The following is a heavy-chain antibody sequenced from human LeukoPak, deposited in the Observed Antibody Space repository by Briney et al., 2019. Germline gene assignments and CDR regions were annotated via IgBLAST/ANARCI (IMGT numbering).Heavy chain of an antibody. CDR1: GYTFSSYA. Sequence: PGASVTVSCRASGYTFSSYAMHWVRQAPGQRLEWMGWINAGNGNTKYSQKFQDRITFTSDTSASTAYMELSSLRSEDTAVYYCAIHCSGGSCSRSYYFDYWGQGTLVTVSS. J-gene: IGHJ4*02. V-gene: IGHV1-3*01. CDR3: AIHCSGGSCSRSYYFDY. D-gene: IGHD2-15*01. CDR2: INAGNGNT.